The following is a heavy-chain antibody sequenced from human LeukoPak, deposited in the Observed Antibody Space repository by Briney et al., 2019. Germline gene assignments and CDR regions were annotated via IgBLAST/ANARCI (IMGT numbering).Heavy chain of an antibody. V-gene: IGHV3-23*01. CDR3: ARRLLTGYYEF. CDR2: ISGSGGST. Sequence: PGGSLRLSCAASGFTFSSYAMSWVRQAPGKGLEWVSAISGSGGSTYYTNSVKGRFTISRDNSKNMLYLQMNSLRAEDTAVYYCARRLLTGYYEFWGQGTLVTVSS. J-gene: IGHJ4*02. D-gene: IGHD3-9*01. CDR1: GFTFSSYA.